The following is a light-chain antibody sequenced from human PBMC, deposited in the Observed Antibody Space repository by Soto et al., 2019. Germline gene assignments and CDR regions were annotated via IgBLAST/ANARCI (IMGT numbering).Light chain of an antibody. V-gene: IGLV1-51*01. Sequence: QSVLTQPPSVSVTPGQKVTISCSGSGSNLGRNYVSWYQQLPGTAPKLLIYDNVYRFSGIPDRFSGSKSGTSATLGITGLQTGDEGDYYCGSWDNSLSSYVFGTGTKVTVL. CDR1: GSNLGRNY. CDR3: GSWDNSLSSYV. CDR2: DNV. J-gene: IGLJ1*01.